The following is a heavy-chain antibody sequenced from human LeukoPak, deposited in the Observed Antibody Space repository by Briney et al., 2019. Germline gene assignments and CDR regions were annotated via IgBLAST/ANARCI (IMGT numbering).Heavy chain of an antibody. J-gene: IGHJ4*02. D-gene: IGHD6-13*01. CDR2: ISFDGSNQ. CDR3: ARGPYSSSWYDF. CDR1: GFTLISYA. V-gene: IGHV3-30*04. Sequence: PGRSLRLSCAASGFTLISYAMHWVRQAPGKGLEWVAVISFDGSNQYYTDSVKGRFTISRDNSKKTVDLQMNSVRVEDTALYYCARGPYSSSWYDFWGQGTLVTVSS.